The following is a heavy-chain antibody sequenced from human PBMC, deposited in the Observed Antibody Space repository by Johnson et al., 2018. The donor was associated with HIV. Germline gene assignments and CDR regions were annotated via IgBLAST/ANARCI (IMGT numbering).Heavy chain of an antibody. CDR2: IYSGGST. D-gene: IGHD2-21*01. CDR1: GFTVSSNY. V-gene: IGHV3-66*01. CDR3: ARVVVVIAIGGTDAFPV. J-gene: IGHJ3*01. Sequence: VQLVESGGGVVQPGRSLRLSCAASGFTVSSNYMSWVRQAPGKGLEWVSVIYSGGSTYYADSVKGRFTISRDNSKNTLYLQMNSLRAEDTAVYYCARVVVVIAIGGTDAFPVWGQGTMVTVSS.